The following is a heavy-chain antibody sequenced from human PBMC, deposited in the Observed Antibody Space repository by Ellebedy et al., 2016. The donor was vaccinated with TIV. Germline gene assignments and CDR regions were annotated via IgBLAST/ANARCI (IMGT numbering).Heavy chain of an antibody. CDR2: MNPHGNT. Sequence: ASVKVSXKASSDTFTNFDINWVRQPAGQGLEWMGWMNPHGNTGYAQKFLGRVTLSRDTSISTAYMELSSLRSEDTAVYYCARYISGSGFHHWGQGTLVTASS. CDR1: SDTFTNFD. V-gene: IGHV1-8*02. J-gene: IGHJ4*02. CDR3: ARYISGSGFHH. D-gene: IGHD5-18*01.